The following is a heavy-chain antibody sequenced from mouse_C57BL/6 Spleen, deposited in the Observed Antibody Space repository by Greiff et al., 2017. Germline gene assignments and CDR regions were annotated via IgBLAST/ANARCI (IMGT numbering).Heavy chain of an antibody. J-gene: IGHJ1*03. V-gene: IGHV1-82*01. CDR2: IYPGDGDT. Sequence: VQLQESGPELVKPGASVKISCKASGYAFSSSWMNWVKQRPGKGLEWIGRIYPGDGDTNYNGKFKGKATLTADKSSSTAYMQLSSLTSEDSAVYFCARWSYGSSYDWYFDVWGTGTTVTVSS. CDR3: ARWSYGSSYDWYFDV. CDR1: GYAFSSSW. D-gene: IGHD1-1*01.